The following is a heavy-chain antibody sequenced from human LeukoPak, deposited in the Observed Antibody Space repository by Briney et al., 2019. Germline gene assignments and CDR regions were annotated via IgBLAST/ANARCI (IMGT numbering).Heavy chain of an antibody. CDR3: ARSIAAAGTGAFDI. Sequence: PGGSLRLSCAASGFTFSYYGLSWVRQAPGKGLEWVSGFGHNGDITYSDSVKGRFTISRDNSKNTLFLQMNSLRADDTALYHCARSIAAAGTGAFDIWGQGTMVTVSS. CDR1: GFTFSYYG. J-gene: IGHJ3*02. D-gene: IGHD6-13*01. V-gene: IGHV3-23*01. CDR2: FGHNGDIT.